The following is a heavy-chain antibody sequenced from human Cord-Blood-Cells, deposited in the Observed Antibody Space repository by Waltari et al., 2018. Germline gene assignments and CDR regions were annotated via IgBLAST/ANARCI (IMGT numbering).Heavy chain of an antibody. V-gene: IGHV3-7*01. CDR2: IKQNGSEK. CDR3: ARGVRYSSGWYEDY. CDR1: GFTFRSYW. D-gene: IGHD6-19*01. J-gene: IGHJ4*02. Sequence: EVQLVESGGGLVQPGGSLRLSCAASGFTFRSYWMSWVRQAPGKGLEWVANIKQNGSEKTYVYYVKGRFTISRDNAKNSLYLQMNGLRAEDTAVYYCARGVRYSSGWYEDYWGQGTLVTVSS.